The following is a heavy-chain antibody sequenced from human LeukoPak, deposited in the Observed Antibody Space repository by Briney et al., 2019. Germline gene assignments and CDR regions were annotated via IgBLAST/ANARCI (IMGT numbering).Heavy chain of an antibody. J-gene: IGHJ4*02. CDR1: GDSISGYY. Sequence: SETLSLTCTVSGDSISGYYWTWIRQPPGKGLEWIGYIYYSGSTNYNTSLKSRVTISVDTSKNQFSLKLSSVTAADTAVYYCARGLQDGWPVDYFDNWGQGTLVTVSS. D-gene: IGHD5-24*01. CDR2: IYYSGST. CDR3: ARGLQDGWPVDYFDN. V-gene: IGHV4-59*01.